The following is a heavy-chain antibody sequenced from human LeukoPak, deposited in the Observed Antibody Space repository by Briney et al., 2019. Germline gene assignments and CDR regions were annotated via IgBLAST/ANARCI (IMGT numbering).Heavy chain of an antibody. CDR3: ARDATIAAAGTGGEYNWFDP. J-gene: IGHJ5*02. CDR1: GFTFSSYE. CDR2: ISSSNTM. D-gene: IGHD6-13*01. V-gene: IGHV3-48*03. Sequence: GGSLRLSCAASGFTFSSYEMNWVRQAPGKGLEWVSYISSSNTMYYADSVKGRFTISRDNAKNSLYLQMNSLRAEDTAVYYCARDATIAAAGTGGEYNWFDPWGQGTLVTVSS.